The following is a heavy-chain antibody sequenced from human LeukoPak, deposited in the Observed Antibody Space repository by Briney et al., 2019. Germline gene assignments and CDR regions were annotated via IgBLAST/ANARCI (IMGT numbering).Heavy chain of an antibody. CDR3: ARAGGLVYYYGSGSYYSDAFDI. CDR1: GFTVSSNY. CDR2: IYSGGST. J-gene: IGHJ3*02. D-gene: IGHD3-10*01. V-gene: IGHV3-66*01. Sequence: PGGSLTLSCAASGFTVSSNYMSWVRQAPGKELEWVSVIYSGGSTYYEDSVKGRFTISRDNSKNTLYLQMNSLRAEDTAVYYCARAGGLVYYYGSGSYYSDAFDIWGQGTMVTVSS.